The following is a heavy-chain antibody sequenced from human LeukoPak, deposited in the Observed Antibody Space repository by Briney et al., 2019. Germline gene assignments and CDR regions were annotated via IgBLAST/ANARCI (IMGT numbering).Heavy chain of an antibody. V-gene: IGHV1-18*01. J-gene: IGHJ6*03. CDR3: ARISGYDWDYYYYYMDV. Sequence: ASVKVSCKASGYTFTSYGISWVRQAPGQGLEWMGWISAYNGNTNYAQKLQGRVTMTTDTSTSTAYMELRSLRSDDTAVYYCARISGYDWDYYYYYMDVWGKGTTVTVSS. CDR1: GYTFTSYG. D-gene: IGHD5-12*01. CDR2: ISAYNGNT.